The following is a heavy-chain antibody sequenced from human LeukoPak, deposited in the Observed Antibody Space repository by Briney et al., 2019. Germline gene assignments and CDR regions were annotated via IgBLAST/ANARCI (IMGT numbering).Heavy chain of an antibody. CDR1: GGSFSGYY. V-gene: IGHV4-34*01. Sequence: SETLTLTCAVYGGSFSGYYWSWIRQPPGKGLEWIGEINHSGSTNYNPSLKSQVTISVDTSKNQFSLKLSSVTAADTAVYYCARDGDGYSSGWFDYWGQGTLVTVSS. CDR3: ARDGDGYSSGWFDY. J-gene: IGHJ5*01. D-gene: IGHD6-19*01. CDR2: INHSGST.